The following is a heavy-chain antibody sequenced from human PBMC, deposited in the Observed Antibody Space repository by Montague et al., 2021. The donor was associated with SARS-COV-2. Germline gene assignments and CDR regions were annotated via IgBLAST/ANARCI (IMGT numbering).Heavy chain of an antibody. CDR2: IYYSGST. D-gene: IGHD3-22*01. CDR3: ARSPEPMIILIITSLNWYFDL. J-gene: IGHJ2*01. CDR1: GGSISSGGYY. Sequence: TLSLTCTVSGGSISSGGYYWSWIRQHRGKGLEWIGYIYYSGSTYYXXXLKSRVTISVDTSKNQFSLKMSSVTAADTAVYYCARSPEPMIILIITSLNWYFDLWGRGTLVTVSS. V-gene: IGHV4-31*03.